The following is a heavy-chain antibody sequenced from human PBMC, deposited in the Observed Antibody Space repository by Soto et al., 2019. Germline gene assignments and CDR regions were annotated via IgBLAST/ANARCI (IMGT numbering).Heavy chain of an antibody. D-gene: IGHD3-22*01. V-gene: IGHV1-8*01. CDR2: MNPNSGNT. CDR3: ARQGPRKTYYYDSSGFAFDI. CDR1: GYTFTSYD. J-gene: IGHJ3*02. Sequence: QVQLVQSGAEVKKPGASVKVSCKASGYTFTSYDINWVRQATGQGLEWMGWMNPNSGNTGYAQKFQGRVTMTRNTSISTAYMELSSLRSEDTAVYYCARQGPRKTYYYDSSGFAFDIWGQGTMVTVSS.